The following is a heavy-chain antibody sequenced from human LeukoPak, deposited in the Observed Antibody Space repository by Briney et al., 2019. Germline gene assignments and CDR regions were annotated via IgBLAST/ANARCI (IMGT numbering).Heavy chain of an antibody. CDR2: VSQSGST. D-gene: IGHD3-10*01. CDR1: GGSFSGYY. CDR3: ARVLHGSGSLYYYYYYMDV. J-gene: IGHJ6*03. V-gene: IGHV4-34*01. Sequence: PSETLSLTCAVYGGSFSGYYWGWIRQPPGKGLEWIGQVSQSGSTSYNPSLKSRVSISLDTSKNQFSLKLSSVTAADTAVYYCARVLHGSGSLYYYYYYMDVWGKGTTVTISS.